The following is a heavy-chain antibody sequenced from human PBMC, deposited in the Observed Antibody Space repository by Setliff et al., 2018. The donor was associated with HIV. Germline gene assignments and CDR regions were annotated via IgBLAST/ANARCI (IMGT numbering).Heavy chain of an antibody. D-gene: IGHD3-10*01. CDR3: ARKGSGSSFDFEY. CDR2: ITGGSGNT. Sequence: ASVKVSCKASADTFTNCLINWVRQAPGQSLEWMGWITGGSGNTKYSEKFQGRVTLTRDTSASTAYMELSSLRSEDTAAYYCARKGSGSSFDFEYWGQGTLVTVSS. CDR1: ADTFTNCL. J-gene: IGHJ4*02. V-gene: IGHV1-3*01.